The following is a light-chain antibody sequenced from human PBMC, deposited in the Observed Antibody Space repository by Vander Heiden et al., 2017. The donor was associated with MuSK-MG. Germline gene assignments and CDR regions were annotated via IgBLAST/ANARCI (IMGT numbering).Light chain of an antibody. CDR1: QSVSSR. CDR2: KVS. Sequence: DIQMTQSPSTLSASVGDRVTITCRASQSVSSRLAWYQQKPGKAPKLLIYKVSNLESGVPSRFSGSGSGTEFTLTISSLQPDDFATYYCQLYNRYSPWTFGQGTKVEIK. V-gene: IGKV1-5*03. CDR3: QLYNRYSPWT. J-gene: IGKJ1*01.